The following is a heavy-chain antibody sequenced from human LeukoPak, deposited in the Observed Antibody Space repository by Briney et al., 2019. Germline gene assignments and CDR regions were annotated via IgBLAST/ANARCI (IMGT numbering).Heavy chain of an antibody. J-gene: IGHJ3*02. CDR2: VLGSGVPT. V-gene: IGHV3-23*01. CDR1: RIIFSEFG. Sequence: GGSLRLSCAASRIIFSEFGMSWVRQAPGKGLEWVATVLGSGVPTYYAESVQGRFTISRDNYKSTLYLQMSSLRAEDTAIYYCAKDPNGDYIGTFDIWGQGTMVIVS. D-gene: IGHD4-17*01. CDR3: AKDPNGDYIGTFDI.